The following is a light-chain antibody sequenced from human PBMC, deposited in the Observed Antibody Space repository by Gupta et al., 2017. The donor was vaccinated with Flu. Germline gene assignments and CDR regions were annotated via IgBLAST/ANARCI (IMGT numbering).Light chain of an antibody. CDR1: HDVGTN. J-gene: IGKJ2*04. CDR2: AAS. CDR3: QQYRDWPACS. Sequence: EIVMTQSPGALSVSPGERVTLSCMAGHDVGTNLAWYQQRPGQAPRLLSYAASRRPTGIPARFSGSGSGTEFFLTISNLQSEDVAAYQCQQYRDWPACSFGQGTRLEI. V-gene: IGKV3D-15*01.